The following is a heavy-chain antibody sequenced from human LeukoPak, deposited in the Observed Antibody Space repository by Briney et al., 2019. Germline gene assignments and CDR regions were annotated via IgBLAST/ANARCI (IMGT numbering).Heavy chain of an antibody. CDR1: GFTFSNYA. D-gene: IGHD3-10*01. CDR2: ISDSGGHT. Sequence: PGESLRLSCAASGFTFSNYAMSWVRQAPGKGVEWVSAISDSGGHTYYADSVKGRFTISRENAKKTLYLQMNSLRAEHTAVYYCAKNRGYPSFDYWGQGTLVTVSS. J-gene: IGHJ4*02. V-gene: IGHV3-23*01. CDR3: AKNRGYPSFDY.